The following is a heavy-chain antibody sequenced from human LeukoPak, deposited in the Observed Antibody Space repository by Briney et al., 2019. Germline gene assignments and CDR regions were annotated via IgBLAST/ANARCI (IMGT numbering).Heavy chain of an antibody. CDR3: AKDKGDGYNVGDY. J-gene: IGHJ4*02. CDR2: ISGSGGST. D-gene: IGHD5-24*01. Sequence: PGGSLRLSCAASGFTSSSYAMSWVRQAPGKGLEWVSAISGSGGSTYYADSVKGRFTISRDNSKNTLYLQMNSLRAEDTAVYYCAKDKGDGYNVGDYWGQGTLVTVSS. CDR1: GFTSSSYA. V-gene: IGHV3-23*01.